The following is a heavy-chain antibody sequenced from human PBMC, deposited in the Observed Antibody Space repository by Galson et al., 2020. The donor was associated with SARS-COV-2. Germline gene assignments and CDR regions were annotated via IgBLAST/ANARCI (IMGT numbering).Heavy chain of an antibody. D-gene: IGHD6-19*01. CDR1: GGSMNSGSYY. Sequence: SETLSLTCTVSGGSMNSGSYYWNWTRQPAGKGLERIGHVFITGTTNYNPSLKSRATISLDTSKNQFSLKLTSVTAADTAVYYCRQFALGAVPIDYWGQGTLVTVSS. J-gene: IGHJ4*02. V-gene: IGHV4-61*09. CDR3: RQFALGAVPIDY. CDR2: VFITGTT.